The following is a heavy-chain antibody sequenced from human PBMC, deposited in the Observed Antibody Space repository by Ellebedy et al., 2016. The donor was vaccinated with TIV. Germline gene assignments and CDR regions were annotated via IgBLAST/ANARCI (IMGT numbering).Heavy chain of an antibody. CDR3: ARHGRDYVWGSYRRYNWFDP. J-gene: IGHJ5*02. V-gene: IGHV5-51*01. Sequence: GESLKISXKASGYSFTSYWIGWVRQMPGKGLEWMGIIYPGDSDTRYSPSFQGQVTISADKSISTAYLQWSSLKASDTAMYYCARHGRDYVWGSYRRYNWFDPWGQGTLVTVSS. CDR1: GYSFTSYW. CDR2: IYPGDSDT. D-gene: IGHD3-16*02.